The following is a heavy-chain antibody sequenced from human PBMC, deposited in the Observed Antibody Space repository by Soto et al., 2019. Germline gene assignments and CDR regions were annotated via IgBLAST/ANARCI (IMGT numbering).Heavy chain of an antibody. D-gene: IGHD3-3*01. J-gene: IGHJ6*02. CDR2: INPNSGGT. V-gene: IGHV1-2*02. CDR3: ARDPPPIPYYDFWSGYYPSMDV. Sequence: PGASVKVSCKASGYTFTGYYMHWVRQAPGQGLEWMGWINPNSGGTNYAQKFQGRVTMTRDTSISTAYMELSRLRSDDTAVYYCARDPPPIPYYDFWSGYYPSMDVWGQGTTVTVSS. CDR1: GYTFTGYY.